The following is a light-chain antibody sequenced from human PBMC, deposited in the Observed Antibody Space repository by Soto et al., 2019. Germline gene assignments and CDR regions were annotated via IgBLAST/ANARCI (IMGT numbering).Light chain of an antibody. J-gene: IGKJ1*01. Sequence: DIQVTTSPSTLSASVGDRVTITCRVGQSISTWLAWYQPEPGKDPPLLIHQASSLQSGVPSRFRGSGSGTDFTLTISGLHPDDFATYYTQQYNSYSPSFGQGTRVDIK. V-gene: IGKV1-5*03. CDR3: QQYNSYSPS. CDR1: QSISTW. CDR2: QAS.